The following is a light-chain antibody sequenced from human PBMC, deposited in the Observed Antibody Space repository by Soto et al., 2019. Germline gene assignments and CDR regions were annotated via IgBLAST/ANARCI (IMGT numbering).Light chain of an antibody. J-gene: IGKJ2*01. CDR3: QQRSNWPPEFT. CDR2: DAV. CDR1: QSITSY. Sequence: EIVLTQSPAYLSLTPGERVTLSCRASQSITSYLAWYQKKPGQTPTLLIYDAVNRATGVPDRFSGGGSGTDFTLTISSLEAEDSAVYYCQQRSNWPPEFTFGQGTRVEIK. V-gene: IGKV3-11*01.